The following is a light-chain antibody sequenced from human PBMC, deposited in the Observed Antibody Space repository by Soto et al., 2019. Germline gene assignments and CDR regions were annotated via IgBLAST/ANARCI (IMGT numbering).Light chain of an antibody. Sequence: QSVLTQPASASGSPGQSITISCTGTSSDVGGNKYVSWYQQYPGKVPKLLINKVTNRPSGVSYRFSGSKSGNTASLTISALLAEDEADYFCASSTSDSLYVFGTGTQLTVL. J-gene: IGLJ1*01. CDR1: SSDVGGNKY. CDR3: ASSTSDSLYV. CDR2: KVT. V-gene: IGLV2-14*01.